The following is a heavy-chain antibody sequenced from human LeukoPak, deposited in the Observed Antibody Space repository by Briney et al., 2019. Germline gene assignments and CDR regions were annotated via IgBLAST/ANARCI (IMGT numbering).Heavy chain of an antibody. D-gene: IGHD3-22*01. CDR1: GGTFSSYA. J-gene: IGHJ3*02. V-gene: IGHV1-2*02. CDR2: INPNSGGT. CDR3: ARGRYYYDSSGYGAFDI. Sequence: ASVKVSCKASGGTFSSYAISWVRQAPGQGLEWMGWINPNSGGTSYAQKFQGRVTMTRDTSISTAYMELSRLRSDDTAVYYCARGRYYYDSSGYGAFDIWGQGTMVTVSS.